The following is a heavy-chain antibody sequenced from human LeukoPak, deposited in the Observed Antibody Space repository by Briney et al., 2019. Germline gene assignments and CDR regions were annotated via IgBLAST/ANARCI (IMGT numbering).Heavy chain of an antibody. CDR1: GYAFTTYG. CDR3: ARDHSSSGQLFDY. D-gene: IGHD6-13*01. J-gene: IGHJ4*02. Sequence: ASVKVSCTTSGYAFTTYGISWVRQAPGQGLEWMGWISVYNGNTMYAQKLQGRVTMTTDTSTSTAYMEVRSLRSDDTAIYYCARDHSSSGQLFDYWGQGTLVTVSS. V-gene: IGHV1-18*01. CDR2: ISVYNGNT.